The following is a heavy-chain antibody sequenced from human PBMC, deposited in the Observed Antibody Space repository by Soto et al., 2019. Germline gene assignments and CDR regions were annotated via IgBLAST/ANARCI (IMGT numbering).Heavy chain of an antibody. J-gene: IGHJ4*02. Sequence: QVQLVESGGGVVQPGRSLKLSCAASGFTFSNYAIHWVRQAPGKGLEWVAVIASDGKDKRYADSVKGRFTISRDNSKNSVYLQMNRLRGEDTAVYYCAKDGAIAAADYFFAYWGQGSLVTVSS. V-gene: IGHV3-30*18. CDR3: AKDGAIAAADYFFAY. CDR1: GFTFSNYA. CDR2: IASDGKDK. D-gene: IGHD6-13*01.